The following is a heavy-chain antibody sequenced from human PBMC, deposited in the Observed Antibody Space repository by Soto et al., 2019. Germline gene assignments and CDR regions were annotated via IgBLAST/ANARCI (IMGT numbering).Heavy chain of an antibody. V-gene: IGHV1-18*01. J-gene: IGHJ4*02. CDR2: ISTHNGNT. D-gene: IGHD3-10*02. Sequence: ASVKVSCKASGGTFSSYTISWVRQAPGQGLEWMGWISTHNGNTNYAQELQGRVTMTTDTSTSTVYVELRSLTSDDTAVYHCARSRQSSAVLIFDYWGPGTLVTVSS. CDR3: ARSRQSSAVLIFDY. CDR1: GGTFSSYT.